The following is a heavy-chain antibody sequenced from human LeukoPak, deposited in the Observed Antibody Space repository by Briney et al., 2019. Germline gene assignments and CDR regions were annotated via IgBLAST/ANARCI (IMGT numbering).Heavy chain of an antibody. V-gene: IGHV3-30-3*01. J-gene: IGHJ6*02. CDR2: ISYDGRNK. Sequence: PGRSLRLSCAASGFTFSSYAMHWVRQAPGKGLEWVAVISYDGRNKYYADSVKGRFTISRDNSKNTLYLQMNSLRAEDTAVYYCARKYYYDSSGYNYYYGMDVWGQGTTVTVSS. CDR3: ARKYYYDSSGYNYYYGMDV. D-gene: IGHD3-22*01. CDR1: GFTFSSYA.